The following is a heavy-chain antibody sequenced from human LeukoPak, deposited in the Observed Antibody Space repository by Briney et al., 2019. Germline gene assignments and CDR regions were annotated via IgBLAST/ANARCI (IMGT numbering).Heavy chain of an antibody. Sequence: GGSLRLSCAASGFTFSSYWMHWVRQAPGKGLVWVSRINGDGSSTSYADSVTGRFTISRDNAKNTLCLQMNSLRAEDTAVYYCAREPTTIFGVVDRYGMDVWGQGTSVTVSS. V-gene: IGHV3-74*01. D-gene: IGHD3-3*01. CDR3: AREPTTIFGVVDRYGMDV. CDR1: GFTFSSYW. CDR2: INGDGSST. J-gene: IGHJ6*02.